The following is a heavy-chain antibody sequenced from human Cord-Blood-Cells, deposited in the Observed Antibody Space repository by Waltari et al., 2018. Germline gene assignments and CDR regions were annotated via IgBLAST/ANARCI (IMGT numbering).Heavy chain of an antibody. CDR1: GYTFTSYA. CDR3: ARLVGGSYPERHVDY. CDR2: INAGNGNT. J-gene: IGHJ4*02. D-gene: IGHD1-26*01. V-gene: IGHV1-3*01. Sequence: QVQLVQSGAEVKKPGASVKVSCKASGYTFTSYAMHWVRQAPGQRLEWMGWINAGNGNTKYSQKFQGRVTITRDTSASTAYMELSSLRSEDTAVYYCARLVGGSYPERHVDYWGQGTLVTVSS.